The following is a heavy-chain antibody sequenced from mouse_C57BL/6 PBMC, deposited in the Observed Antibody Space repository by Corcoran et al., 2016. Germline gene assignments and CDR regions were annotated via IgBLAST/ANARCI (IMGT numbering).Heavy chain of an antibody. CDR2: INTYSGVP. CDR3: SRRPLYYGSSYWYVDV. CDR1: GYTFTTYG. J-gene: IGHJ1*03. D-gene: IGHD1-1*01. Sequence: QIQLVQSGPELKKPGETVKISCKASGYTFTTYGMSWVKQAPGKGLKWMGWINTYSGVPTYADDFKGRFAFSLETSASTAYLQINNLKNEDTATYFCSRRPLYYGSSYWYVDVWGTGTTVTVSS. V-gene: IGHV9-3*01.